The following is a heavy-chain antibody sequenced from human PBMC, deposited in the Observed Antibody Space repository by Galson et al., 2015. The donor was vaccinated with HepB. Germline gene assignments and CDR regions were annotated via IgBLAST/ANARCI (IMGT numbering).Heavy chain of an antibody. J-gene: IGHJ6*02. Sequence: SLRLSCAASGFTFDDHAMHWVRQAPGKGLEWVSSIWNSDTIGYADSVKGRFTISRDNARNSLYPQMNSLRAEDTALYYCAKGLSHRFYYGMDVWGQGTTVTVSS. CDR3: AKGLSHRFYYGMDV. V-gene: IGHV3-9*01. CDR1: GFTFDDHA. CDR2: IWNSDTI.